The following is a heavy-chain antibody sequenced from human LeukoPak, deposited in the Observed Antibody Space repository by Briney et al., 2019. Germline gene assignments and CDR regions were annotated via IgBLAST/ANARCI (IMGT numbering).Heavy chain of an antibody. D-gene: IGHD3-22*01. CDR2: IYYSGST. CDR1: GGSISSSSYY. J-gene: IGHJ3*02. Sequence: PSETLSLTCTVSGGSISSSSYYWGWIRQPPGKGLEWIGSIYYSGSTYYNPSLKSRVAISVDTSKNQFSLKLSSVTAADTAVYYCARRQSDPYYYDSSALVGAFDIWGQGTMVTVSS. V-gene: IGHV4-39*01. CDR3: ARRQSDPYYYDSSALVGAFDI.